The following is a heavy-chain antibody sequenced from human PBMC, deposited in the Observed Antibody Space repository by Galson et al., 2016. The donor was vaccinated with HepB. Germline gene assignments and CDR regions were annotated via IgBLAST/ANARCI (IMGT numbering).Heavy chain of an antibody. Sequence: SLRLSCAASGFTFSSYSVNWVRQAPGKGLEWVSFISSSSNSIYYAQSVKGRFTVSRDNARNSLSLHMNSLRVEDTAIYYCARKRSGSSAAGDFWGQGTVVTVFS. CDR2: ISSSSNSI. V-gene: IGHV3-48*01. D-gene: IGHD3-22*01. J-gene: IGHJ4*02. CDR3: ARKRSGSSAAGDF. CDR1: GFTFSSYS.